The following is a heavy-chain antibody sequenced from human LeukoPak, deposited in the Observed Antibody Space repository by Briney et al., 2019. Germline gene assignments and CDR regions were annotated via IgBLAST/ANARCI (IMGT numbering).Heavy chain of an antibody. CDR3: AKGKQWLSYFDY. CDR1: GFTFSSYA. J-gene: IGHJ4*02. Sequence: GGSLRLSCAASGFTFSSYAMSWVRQAPGKGLEWVSAISGGGGSTYYADSVKGRFTISRDNSKNTLYLQMNSLRAEDTAVYYCAKGKQWLSYFDYWGQGTLVTVSS. CDR2: ISGGGGST. D-gene: IGHD6-19*01. V-gene: IGHV3-23*01.